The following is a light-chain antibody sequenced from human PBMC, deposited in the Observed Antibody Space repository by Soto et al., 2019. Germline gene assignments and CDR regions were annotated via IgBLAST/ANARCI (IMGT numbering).Light chain of an antibody. CDR1: QTITSTY. CDR3: QQYGSSPRT. Sequence: EIVLTQSPATLSLSPGERATLSCGASQTITSTYLAWFQQKPGLPPRLLIYDIYTRATGIPDRFGGSGSGTSFTLNISRLEPEDFAAYYWQQYGSSPRTFGQGTKVEVK. J-gene: IGKJ1*01. V-gene: IGKV3D-20*01. CDR2: DIY.